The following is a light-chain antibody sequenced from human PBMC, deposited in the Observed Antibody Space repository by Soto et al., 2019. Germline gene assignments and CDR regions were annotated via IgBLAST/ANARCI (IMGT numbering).Light chain of an antibody. CDR2: GAS. V-gene: IGKV3-15*01. J-gene: IGKJ1*01. Sequence: EIVMTQSPATLSVSPGERATLSCRASQSVSSNLAWYQQKPGQAPRLLISGASTRATGVPARFSGSGSETXXXXXXXXXXSEDFXXYXXQQYNNWWTFGQGTKVEIK. CDR1: QSVSSN. CDR3: QQYNNWWT.